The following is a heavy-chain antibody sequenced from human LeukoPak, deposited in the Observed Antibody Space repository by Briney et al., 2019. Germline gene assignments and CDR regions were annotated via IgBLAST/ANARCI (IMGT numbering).Heavy chain of an antibody. CDR3: AKTPDAVDI. V-gene: IGHV3-30*02. Sequence: GGSLRLSCAASGFTFSNYGIHWLRQAPGKGLEWVAFVRYDGSNKYYADSVKGRFTISRDNSKNTLYLQMNSLRAEDTAVYYCAKTPDAVDIWGQGTMVTVSS. CDR1: GFTFSNYG. J-gene: IGHJ3*02. CDR2: VRYDGSNK.